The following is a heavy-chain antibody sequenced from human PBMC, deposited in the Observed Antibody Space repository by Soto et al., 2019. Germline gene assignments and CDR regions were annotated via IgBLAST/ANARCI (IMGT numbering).Heavy chain of an antibody. J-gene: IGHJ3*02. Sequence: GESLKISCKGSGYSFTSYWIGWVRQMPGKGLEWMGIIYPGDSDTRYSPSFQGQVTISADKSISTAYLQWSSLKASDTAMYYCARLPDSPVAAAGTGAFDIWGQGPMVTVSS. CDR3: ARLPDSPVAAAGTGAFDI. CDR1: GYSFTSYW. D-gene: IGHD6-13*01. V-gene: IGHV5-51*01. CDR2: IYPGDSDT.